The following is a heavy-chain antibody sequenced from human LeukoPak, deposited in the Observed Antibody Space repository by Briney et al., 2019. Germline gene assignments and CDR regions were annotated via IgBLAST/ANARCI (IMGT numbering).Heavy chain of an antibody. Sequence: SETLSLTCTVSGGSISSYYWSWIRQPAGKGLEWIGHIYTSGNTNYNPSLKSRVTMSVDTSKSQFSLKLNSVTAADTAVYYCARNGVTSGARNYYYYMDVWGKGTTVTVSS. J-gene: IGHJ6*03. CDR2: IYTSGNT. CDR3: ARNGVTSGARNYYYYMDV. CDR1: GGSISSYY. D-gene: IGHD2-21*02. V-gene: IGHV4-4*07.